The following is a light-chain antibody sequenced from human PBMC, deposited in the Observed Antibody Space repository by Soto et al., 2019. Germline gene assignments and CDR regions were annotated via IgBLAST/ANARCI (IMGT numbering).Light chain of an antibody. V-gene: IGKV3-11*01. J-gene: IGKJ2*01. CDR3: QQCRNWPLT. Sequence: EIVLTQSPATLSLSPGERVTLSCRASQSVSSYLAWYQQKPGQAPRLLIYDASNRATGIPARFSGSGSGTDFTLTISSLEPEDFALYYCQQCRNWPLTFGQGTKLEIK. CDR2: DAS. CDR1: QSVSSY.